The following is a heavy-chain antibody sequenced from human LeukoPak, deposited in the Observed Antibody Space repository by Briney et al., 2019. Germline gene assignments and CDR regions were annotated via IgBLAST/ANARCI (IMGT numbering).Heavy chain of an antibody. V-gene: IGHV1-2*02. CDR2: INPKSGGT. CDR3: ARDNSVGDIAWWFDP. Sequence: ASVKVSCKASGYTFTNYYMHWVRQAPGQGLEWMGWINPKSGGTNYAQKFQGRVTMTRDMSTTTDYMELSSLRSEDTAVYYCARDNSVGDIAWWFDPWGQGTLVTVSS. J-gene: IGHJ5*02. CDR1: GYTFTNYY. D-gene: IGHD3-16*02.